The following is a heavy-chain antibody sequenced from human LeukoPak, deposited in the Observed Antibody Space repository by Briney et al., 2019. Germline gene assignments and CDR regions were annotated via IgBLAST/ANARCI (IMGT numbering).Heavy chain of an antibody. J-gene: IGHJ3*02. CDR2: IRYDGCNK. D-gene: IGHD3-22*01. V-gene: IGHV3-30*02. Sequence: GGSLRLSCAASGFTFSRYGMHWVRQASGKGLEWVSFIRYDGCNKYYADSVRGSFNVSRDNYKNALHLPMNSQRVENTAVYLCAIATNYDSSGYTDAFDIWGQGTMVTVSS. CDR3: AIATNYDSSGYTDAFDI. CDR1: GFTFSRYG.